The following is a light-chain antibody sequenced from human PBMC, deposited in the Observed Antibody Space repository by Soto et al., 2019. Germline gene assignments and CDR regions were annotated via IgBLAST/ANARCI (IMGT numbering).Light chain of an antibody. CDR2: RNN. CDR1: SSNIGSNY. V-gene: IGLV1-47*01. Sequence: QSVLTQPPSASGTPGQRVTISFSGSSSNIGSNYVYWYQQLPGTAPKLLIYRNNQRPSGVPDRFSGSKSGTSASLAISGLRSEDEADYYCAAWDDSLSVLFGGGTKLTV. CDR3: AAWDDSLSVL. J-gene: IGLJ2*01.